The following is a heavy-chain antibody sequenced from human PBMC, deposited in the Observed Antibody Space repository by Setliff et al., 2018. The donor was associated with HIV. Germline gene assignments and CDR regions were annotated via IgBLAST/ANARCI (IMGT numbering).Heavy chain of an antibody. Sequence: PGGSLRLSCAASGFIFSSYWMHWVRQAPGKGLEWVSGLNGDETRTRYADSVKGRLTISRDNAKNTLYLQMHSLRVEDTAMYYCVRGGWILWGQGTLVTVSS. J-gene: IGHJ1*01. D-gene: IGHD2-2*03. CDR1: GFIFSSYW. CDR2: LNGDETRT. V-gene: IGHV3-74*01. CDR3: VRGGWIL.